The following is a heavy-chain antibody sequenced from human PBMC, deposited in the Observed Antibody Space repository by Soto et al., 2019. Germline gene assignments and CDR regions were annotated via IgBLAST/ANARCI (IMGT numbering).Heavy chain of an antibody. Sequence: QVQLQESGPGLVKPSQPLSLTCTVSGGSISSGGYYWSWIRQHPGKGLEGIGYIYYSGSTYYNPSLKSRVTISVDTSKNQFSLKLSSVTAADTAVYYCARSGYSYGPNPLLYWGQGTLVTVSS. V-gene: IGHV4-31*03. CDR1: GGSISSGGYY. CDR3: ARSGYSYGPNPLLY. D-gene: IGHD5-18*01. CDR2: IYYSGST. J-gene: IGHJ4*02.